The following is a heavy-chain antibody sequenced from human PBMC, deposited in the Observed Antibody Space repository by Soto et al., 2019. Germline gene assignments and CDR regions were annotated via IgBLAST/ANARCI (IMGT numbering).Heavy chain of an antibody. Sequence: QVQLQESGPGLVKPSETLSLTCTVSRGSISSYYWSWIRQPPGKGLEWIGYIYYSGSTNYNPSLRSRLSMSVDTSKNQCSLYLDSVTAADTAVYYCVRVRQWLFSHWYFDLWGRGTLVTVSS. CDR3: VRVRQWLFSHWYFDL. CDR2: IYYSGST. J-gene: IGHJ2*01. V-gene: IGHV4-59*01. CDR1: RGSISSYY. D-gene: IGHD6-19*01.